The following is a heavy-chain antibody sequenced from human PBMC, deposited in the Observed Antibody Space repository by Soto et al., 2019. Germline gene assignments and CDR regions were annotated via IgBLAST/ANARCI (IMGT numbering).Heavy chain of an antibody. V-gene: IGHV4-34*01. CDR3: ARALTVLVPAAIWSSYYYGMDV. CDR2: INHSGST. J-gene: IGHJ6*02. Sequence: KTSETLSLTCAVYGGSFSGYYWSWIRQPPGRGLEWIGEINHSGSTNYNPALKSRVTISVDTSKNQFSLQLSSVTAADTAVYYCARALTVLVPAAIWSSYYYGMDVWGQGTTVTVSS. D-gene: IGHD2-2*02. CDR1: GGSFSGYY.